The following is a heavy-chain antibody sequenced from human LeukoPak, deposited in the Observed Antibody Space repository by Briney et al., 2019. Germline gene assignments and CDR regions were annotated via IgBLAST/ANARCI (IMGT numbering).Heavy chain of an antibody. CDR3: ARERDSSGYYFDY. J-gene: IGHJ4*02. CDR2: ISYDGSNK. V-gene: IGHV3-30-3*01. CDR1: GFTFSSYA. D-gene: IGHD3-22*01. Sequence: GRSLRLSCAASGFTFSSYAMHWVRQAPGKGLEWVAVISYDGSNKCYADSVKGRFTISRDNSKNTLYLQMNSLRAEDTAVYYCARERDSSGYYFDYWGQGTLVTVSS.